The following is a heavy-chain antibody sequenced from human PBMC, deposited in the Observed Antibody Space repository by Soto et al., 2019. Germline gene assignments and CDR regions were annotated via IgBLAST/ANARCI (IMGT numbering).Heavy chain of an antibody. D-gene: IGHD2-15*01. CDR2: IYPGDSDT. J-gene: IGHJ4*02. Sequence: GESLKISCKGSGYSFTSYWIGWVRQMPGKGLEWMGIIYPGDSDTRYSPSFQGQVTISADKSISTAYLQWSSLKASDTAMYYCARLAGYCSGGSCYYFDYWGQGTLVTVSS. CDR3: ARLAGYCSGGSCYYFDY. V-gene: IGHV5-51*01. CDR1: GYSFTSYW.